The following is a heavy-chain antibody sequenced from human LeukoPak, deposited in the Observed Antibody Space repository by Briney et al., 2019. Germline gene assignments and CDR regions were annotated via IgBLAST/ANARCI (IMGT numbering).Heavy chain of an antibody. CDR2: IQWNDDST. D-gene: IGHD6-19*01. CDR3: ARDSDYYSSGWSPWDY. CDR1: GFTFDDYG. J-gene: IGHJ4*02. Sequence: TGGSLRLSCAASGFTFDDYGMSWVRQAPGKGLEWVSSIQWNDDSTGYADSVKGRFTISRDSAKNSLYLQMKSLRAEDTALYYCARDSDYYSSGWSPWDYWGQGTLVTVSS. V-gene: IGHV3-20*04.